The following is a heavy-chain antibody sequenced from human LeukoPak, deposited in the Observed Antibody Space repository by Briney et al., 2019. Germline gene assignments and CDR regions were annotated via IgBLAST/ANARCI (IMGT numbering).Heavy chain of an antibody. Sequence: GGSLRLSCSASGFTFTSDSMESVPQARGRVVEWVSLISWDDGSSYYADSVRGRFTISRDNNRQSVYLEMNSLRDEDISLCYCAKDSKAVTGTGNIDYSGQGTLVTVSS. J-gene: IGHJ4*02. CDR3: AKDSKAVTGTGNIDY. CDR1: GFTFTSDS. CDR2: ISWDDGSS. V-gene: IGHV3-43*01. D-gene: IGHD6-19*01.